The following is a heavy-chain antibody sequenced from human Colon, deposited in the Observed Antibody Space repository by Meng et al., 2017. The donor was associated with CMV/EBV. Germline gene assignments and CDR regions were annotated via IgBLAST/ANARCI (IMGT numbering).Heavy chain of an antibody. CDR3: AKDKWDMSDSGGYCCFDP. CDR2: IRYDEATK. D-gene: IGHD1-26*01. V-gene: IGHV3-30*02. CDR1: GFTVRCFG. Sequence: GESLKISCAVSGFTVRCFGMHWVRQAPGKGLEWVAFIRYDEATKSYADSVMGRFTISRDDSKNTLYPQMNSLRPEDTAMYHCAKDKWDMSDSGGYCCFDPWGQGTRVTVSS. J-gene: IGHJ5*02.